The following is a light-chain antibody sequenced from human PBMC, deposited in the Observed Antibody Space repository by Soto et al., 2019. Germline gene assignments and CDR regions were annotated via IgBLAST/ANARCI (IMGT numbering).Light chain of an antibody. V-gene: IGKV1-33*01. CDR2: HAS. CDR1: QDISNY. Sequence: DIQMTQSPSSLSASIGDRVTITCQASQDISNYLNWYQQKPGKAPKLLIYHASNLEIGVLSRFSGSGSGTDFTFTISSLHPEDIATYYCQQYDSLPITFGQGTRLEIK. CDR3: QQYDSLPIT. J-gene: IGKJ5*01.